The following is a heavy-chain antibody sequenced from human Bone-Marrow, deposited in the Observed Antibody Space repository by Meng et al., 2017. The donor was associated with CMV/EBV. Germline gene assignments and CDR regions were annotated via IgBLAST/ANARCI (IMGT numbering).Heavy chain of an antibody. CDR2: MNPNSGNT. CDR1: GYIFTSYD. V-gene: IGHV1-8*01. CDR3: ARRINYYGSGSYHLADY. J-gene: IGHJ4*02. D-gene: IGHD3-10*01. Sequence: ASVKVSCKASGYIFTSYDINWVRQATGQGLEWMGWMNPNSGNTGYAQKFQGRVTMTRNTSISTAYMELSSLRSEDTAVYYCARRINYYGSGSYHLADYWGQGTLVTVSS.